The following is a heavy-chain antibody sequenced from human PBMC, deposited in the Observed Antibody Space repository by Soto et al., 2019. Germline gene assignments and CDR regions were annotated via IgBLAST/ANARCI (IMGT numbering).Heavy chain of an antibody. D-gene: IGHD6-19*01. CDR2: ISSRSDSI. CDR1: GFRFTSYS. J-gene: IGHJ1*01. Sequence: WGSLTLSCTASGFRFTSYSRVWVRQDPGKGLEWVSYISSRSDSIYYADSVKGRFTISRDNAQNSLYLQMNSLTSEDTAVYYWARERSADRVVQYFHHWGPGTLVTVSS. V-gene: IGHV3-21*01. CDR3: ARERSADRVVQYFHH.